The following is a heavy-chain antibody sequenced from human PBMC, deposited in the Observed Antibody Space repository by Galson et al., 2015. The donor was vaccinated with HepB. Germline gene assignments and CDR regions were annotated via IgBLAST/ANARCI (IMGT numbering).Heavy chain of an antibody. CDR3: GGGDYGDYPHYFDY. D-gene: IGHD4-17*01. CDR2: ISYDGSNK. Sequence: SLRLSCAASGFTFSSYAMHWVRQAPGKGLEWVAVISYDGSNKYYADSVKGRFTISRDNSKNTLYLQMNSLRAEDTAVYYCGGGDYGDYPHYFDYWGQGTLVTVSS. V-gene: IGHV3-30-3*01. J-gene: IGHJ4*02. CDR1: GFTFSSYA.